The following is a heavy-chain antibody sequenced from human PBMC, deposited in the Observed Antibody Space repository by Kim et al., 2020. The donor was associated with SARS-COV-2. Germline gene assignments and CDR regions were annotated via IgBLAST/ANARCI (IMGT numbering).Heavy chain of an antibody. CDR1: GFTFSGYA. CDR2: IWYDGSNK. V-gene: IGHV3-33*06. CDR3: AKGSIAIGGPDAFDI. Sequence: GGSLRLSCAASGFTFSGYAMHWVRQAPGKGLEWVAVIWYDGSNKYYADSVKGRFTISRDNSKNTLYLQMNSLRAEDTAVYYCAKGSIAIGGPDAFDIWGQGTMVTVSS. J-gene: IGHJ3*02. D-gene: IGHD6-13*01.